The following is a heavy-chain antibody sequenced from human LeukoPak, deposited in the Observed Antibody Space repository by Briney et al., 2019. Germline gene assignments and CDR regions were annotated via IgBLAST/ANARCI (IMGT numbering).Heavy chain of an antibody. CDR1: GFTFGDYA. CDR2: IRSKAYGGTT. V-gene: IGHV3-49*04. D-gene: IGHD3-9*01. J-gene: IGHJ4*02. CDR3: TRGSALRSYYDILTGYYGGSYFDY. Sequence: GGSLRLSCTASGFTFGDYAMSWVRQAPGKGLEWVGFIRSKAYGGTTEYAASVKGRFTISRDDSKSIAYLQMNSLKTEDTAVYYCTRGSALRSYYDILTGYYGGSYFDYWGQGTLVTVSS.